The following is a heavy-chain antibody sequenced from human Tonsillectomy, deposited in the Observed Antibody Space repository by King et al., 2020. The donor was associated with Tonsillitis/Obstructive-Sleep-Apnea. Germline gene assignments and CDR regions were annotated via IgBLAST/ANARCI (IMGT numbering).Heavy chain of an antibody. J-gene: IGHJ4*02. D-gene: IGHD2-2*03. CDR3: ARDRVYPAGYCSSTSCGHFDY. V-gene: IGHV4-31*03. CDR2: IYYSGST. CDR1: GGSISSGGYY. Sequence: QESGPGLVKPSQTLSLTCTVSGGSISSGGYYWSWIRQHPGKGLEWIGYIYYSGSTYYNPSLKSRVTISVDTSKNQFSLKLSSVTAADTAVYYCARDRVYPAGYCSSTSCGHFDYWGQGTLVTVSS.